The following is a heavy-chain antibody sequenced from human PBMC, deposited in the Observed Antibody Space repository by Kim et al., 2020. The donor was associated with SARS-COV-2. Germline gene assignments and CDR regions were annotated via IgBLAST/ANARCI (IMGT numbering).Heavy chain of an antibody. CDR1: GYSISSGYY. D-gene: IGHD2-15*01. J-gene: IGHJ2*01. CDR2: IYHSGST. V-gene: IGHV4-38-2*02. CDR3: ARDGPKHPYCSGGSCYW. Sequence: SETLSLTCTVSGYSISSGYYWGWIRQPPGKGLEWIGSIYHSGSTYYNPSLKSRVTISVDTSKNQFSLKLSPVTAADTAVYYCARDGPKHPYCSGGSCYW.